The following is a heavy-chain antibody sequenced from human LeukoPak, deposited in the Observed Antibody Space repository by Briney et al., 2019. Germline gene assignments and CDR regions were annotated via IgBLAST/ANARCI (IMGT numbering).Heavy chain of an antibody. D-gene: IGHD4-17*01. CDR1: GFTFSNHG. CDR2: ISPSGDIT. V-gene: IGHV3-23*01. CDR3: AKDLYGDYGGFDY. Sequence: GGSLRLSCAASGFTFSNHGMNWVRQAPGKGLEWVSGISPSGDITYYADSVKGRFTISRDNSKNTLYLQMNSLRAEDTAVYYCAKDLYGDYGGFDYWGQGTLVTVSS. J-gene: IGHJ4*02.